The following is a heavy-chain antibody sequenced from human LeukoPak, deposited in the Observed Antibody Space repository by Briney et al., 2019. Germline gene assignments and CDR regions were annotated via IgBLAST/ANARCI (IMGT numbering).Heavy chain of an antibody. CDR1: GYSFTSYW. J-gene: IGHJ4*02. Sequence: GESLKISCKGSGYSFTSYWVAWVRQMPGKGLEWMGIISPGDSDTRYSPSFQGQVTFSADKSISTAYLQWSSLKASDTAMYYCARQYCTSTTCYHREFDFWGQGTLVTVSS. D-gene: IGHD2-2*01. CDR2: ISPGDSDT. V-gene: IGHV5-51*01. CDR3: ARQYCTSTTCYHREFDF.